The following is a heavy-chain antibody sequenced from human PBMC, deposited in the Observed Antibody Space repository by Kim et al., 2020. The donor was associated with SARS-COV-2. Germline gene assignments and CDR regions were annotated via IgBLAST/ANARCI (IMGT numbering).Heavy chain of an antibody. CDR2: ISGSGGST. Sequence: GGSLRLSCAASGFTFSSYAMSWVRQAPGKGLEWVSAISGSGGSTYYADSVKGRFTISRDNSKNTLYLQMNSLRAEDTAVYYCAKARCPSPYSSGCWKNWFDPWGQGTLVTVSS. V-gene: IGHV3-23*01. D-gene: IGHD6-19*01. CDR3: AKARCPSPYSSGCWKNWFDP. J-gene: IGHJ5*02. CDR1: GFTFSSYA.